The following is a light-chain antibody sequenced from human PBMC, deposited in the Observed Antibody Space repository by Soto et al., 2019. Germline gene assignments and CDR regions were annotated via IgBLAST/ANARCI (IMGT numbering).Light chain of an antibody. V-gene: IGLV2-14*01. J-gene: IGLJ1*01. Sequence: QSVLTQPASGSGSPGQSITISCTGTSTDVGRYNYVSWYQQHPGNAPKLMVYDFSKRPSWVSNRFSGSKSGITASLTISGLQAEDEADYYCTSYTSDSTYVFGTGTKVTVL. CDR2: DFS. CDR1: STDVGRYNY. CDR3: TSYTSDSTYV.